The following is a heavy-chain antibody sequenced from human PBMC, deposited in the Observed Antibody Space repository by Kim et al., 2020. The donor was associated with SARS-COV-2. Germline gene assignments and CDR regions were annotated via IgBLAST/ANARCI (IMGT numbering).Heavy chain of an antibody. V-gene: IGHV3-30*07. Sequence: SGKGRFTISRDNSKNALYLQMNSLRAEDTAVYYCAREGGDVTTVTEMDDWGQGTLVTVSS. J-gene: IGHJ4*02. CDR3: AREGGDVTTVTEMDD. D-gene: IGHD4-17*01.